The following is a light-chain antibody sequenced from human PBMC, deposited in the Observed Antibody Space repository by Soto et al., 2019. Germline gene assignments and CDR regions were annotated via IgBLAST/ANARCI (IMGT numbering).Light chain of an antibody. Sequence: EIVLTQSPATLSLSPGERATLSCRASQSVSSYLAWYQQKPGQPPRLLIYDASNRATGIPARSSGSGSGTDFTLTISSLEPEDSAVYYCQQRSNWPLTFGGGTKVEIK. V-gene: IGKV3-11*01. CDR3: QQRSNWPLT. CDR2: DAS. J-gene: IGKJ4*01. CDR1: QSVSSY.